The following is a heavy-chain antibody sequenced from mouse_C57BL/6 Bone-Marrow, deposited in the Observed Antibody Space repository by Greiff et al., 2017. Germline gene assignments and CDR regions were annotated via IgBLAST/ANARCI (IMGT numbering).Heavy chain of an antibody. CDR3: ARGHSNGFAY. Sequence: ESGPGLVKPSQSLSLTCSVTGYSITSGYYWNWIRQFPGNKLEWMGYISYDGSNNYNPSLKNRISITRDTSKTQFFLKLNSVTTEDTATYYCARGHSNGFAYWGQGTLVTVSA. V-gene: IGHV3-6*01. J-gene: IGHJ3*01. D-gene: IGHD2-5*01. CDR1: GYSITSGYY. CDR2: ISYDGSN.